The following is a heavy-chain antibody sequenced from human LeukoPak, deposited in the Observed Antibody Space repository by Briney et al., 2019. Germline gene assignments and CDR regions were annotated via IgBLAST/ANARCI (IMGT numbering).Heavy chain of an antibody. J-gene: IGHJ4*02. D-gene: IGHD6-19*01. CDR1: GYTFTGHY. CDR3: ARDKGRDGSGWYPYHDY. CDR2: INTNTGGT. Sequence: GASVKVSCKASGYTFTGHYIHWARQAPGQGLEWMGWINTNTGGTNYAQNFQGRVTMTRETSITTAYLDLSSLRSDDTAVYYCARDKGRDGSGWYPYHDYWGQGTLVTVSS. V-gene: IGHV1-2*02.